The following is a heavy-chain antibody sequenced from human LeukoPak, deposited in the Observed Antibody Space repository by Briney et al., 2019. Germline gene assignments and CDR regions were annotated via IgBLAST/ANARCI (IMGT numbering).Heavy chain of an antibody. CDR1: GFTVSSNY. Sequence: GGSLRLSCTASGFTVSSNYMSWVRQAPGKGLEWVSTIYSGGSTYYADSVKGRFTISRDISKNTLYLQMNSLRGEDTAVYYCARNGYTSGWYRNWGQGTLVTVSS. D-gene: IGHD6-19*01. V-gene: IGHV3-53*01. J-gene: IGHJ4*02. CDR3: ARNGYTSGWYRN. CDR2: IYSGGST.